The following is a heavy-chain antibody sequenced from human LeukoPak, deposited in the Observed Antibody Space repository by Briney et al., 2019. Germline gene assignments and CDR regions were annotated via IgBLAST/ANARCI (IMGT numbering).Heavy chain of an antibody. V-gene: IGHV3-48*01. Sequence: GGSLRLSCAASGFTFSSYSMNWVRQAPGKGLEWVSYISSSSSTIYYADSVKGRFTISRDNAKNSLYLQMNSLRAEDTAVYYCARELHGSSGYYHDAFDIWGQGTMVTVSS. J-gene: IGHJ3*02. CDR1: GFTFSSYS. CDR3: ARELHGSSGYYHDAFDI. D-gene: IGHD3-22*01. CDR2: ISSSSSTI.